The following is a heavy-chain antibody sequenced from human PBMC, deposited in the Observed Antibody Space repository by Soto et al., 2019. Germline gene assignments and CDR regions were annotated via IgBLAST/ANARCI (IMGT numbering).Heavy chain of an antibody. Sequence: ASVKVSCKASGYTFTSYYMHWVRQAPGQGLEWMGIINPSGGSTSYAQKFQGRVTMTRDTSTSTVYMELSSLRSEDTAVYYCARDKGHLYGTGAGYYGMDVWGQGTTVTVSS. CDR1: GYTFTSYY. CDR3: ARDKGHLYGTGAGYYGMDV. V-gene: IGHV1-46*01. CDR2: INPSGGST. J-gene: IGHJ6*02. D-gene: IGHD4-17*01.